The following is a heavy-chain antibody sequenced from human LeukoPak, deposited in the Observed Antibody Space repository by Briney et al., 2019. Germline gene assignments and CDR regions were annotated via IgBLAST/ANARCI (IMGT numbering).Heavy chain of an antibody. CDR1: GFTFSSYA. Sequence: PGGSLRLSCAATGFTFSSYAMSWVRQAPGKGLEWVSAISGSGGSTYYADSVKGRFTISRDNSKNTLYLQMNSLRAEDTAVYYCATLAVAGTDPFDYWGQGTLVTVSS. D-gene: IGHD6-19*01. CDR3: ATLAVAGTDPFDY. V-gene: IGHV3-23*01. CDR2: ISGSGGST. J-gene: IGHJ4*02.